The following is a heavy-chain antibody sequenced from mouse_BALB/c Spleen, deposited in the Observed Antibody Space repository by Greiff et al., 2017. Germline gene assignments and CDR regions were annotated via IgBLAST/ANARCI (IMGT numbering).Heavy chain of an antibody. CDR3: ARAYGYAYAMDY. Sequence: EVHLVESGGGLVQPGGSRKLSCAASGFTFSSFGMHWVRQAPEKGLEWVAYISSGSSTIYYADTVKGRFTISRDNPKNTLFLQMTSLRSEDTAMYYCARAYGYAYAMDYWGQGTSVTVSS. CDR2: ISSGSSTI. CDR1: GFTFSSFG. D-gene: IGHD1-2*01. J-gene: IGHJ4*01. V-gene: IGHV5-17*02.